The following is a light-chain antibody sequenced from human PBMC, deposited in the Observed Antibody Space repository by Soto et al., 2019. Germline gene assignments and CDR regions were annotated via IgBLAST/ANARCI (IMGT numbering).Light chain of an antibody. V-gene: IGKV1-39*01. CDR3: QQSYSSPRT. CDR2: AAS. CDR1: QSISSY. Sequence: QSPSSLSASVGDRVTITCRASQSISSYLNWYQQKPGKAPNLLIYAASSLQSGVPSRFSGSGSGTDFTLTISSLQPEDFATYYCQQSYSSPRTFGQGTKVDIK. J-gene: IGKJ1*01.